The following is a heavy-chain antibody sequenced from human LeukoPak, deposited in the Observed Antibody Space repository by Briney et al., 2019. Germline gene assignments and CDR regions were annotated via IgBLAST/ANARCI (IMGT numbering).Heavy chain of an antibody. CDR2: IYSGAST. CDR3: ARAWSPRCSDY. CDR1: GFTVSSNY. J-gene: IGHJ4*02. V-gene: IGHV3-53*01. D-gene: IGHD3-3*01. Sequence: GGSLRLSCAAPGFTVSSNYMSWVRQAPGQGLEWVSVIYSGASTYYADSVKGRFTISRDNSKNTLYLQMNGLRAEDTAVYYCARAWSPRCSDYWGEGTLVTVS.